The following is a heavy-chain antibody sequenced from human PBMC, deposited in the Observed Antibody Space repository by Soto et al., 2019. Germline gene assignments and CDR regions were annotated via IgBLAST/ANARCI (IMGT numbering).Heavy chain of an antibody. V-gene: IGHV4-59*01. D-gene: IGHD6-6*01. Sequence: SETLSLTCTVSGGSISSYYWSWIRQPPGKGLEWIGYIYYSGSTNYNPSLKSRVTISVDTSKNQFSLKLSSVTAADTAVYYCARSSIAARRWFDPWGQGTLVTVSS. CDR2: IYYSGST. J-gene: IGHJ5*02. CDR3: ARSSIAARRWFDP. CDR1: GGSISSYY.